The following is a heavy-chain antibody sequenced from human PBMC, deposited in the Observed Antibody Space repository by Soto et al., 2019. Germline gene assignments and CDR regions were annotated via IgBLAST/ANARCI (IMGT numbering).Heavy chain of an antibody. CDR2: IIPIFGTA. Sequence: QVQLVQSGAEVKKPGSSVKVSCKASGGTFSSYAISWVRQAPGQGLEWMGGIIPIFGTANYAQKFQGRVTITADESTSTAYMELSSLRSEDTAVYYCARPLGYDSSGSAVADAFDIWGQGTMVTVSS. CDR3: ARPLGYDSSGSAVADAFDI. V-gene: IGHV1-69*12. CDR1: GGTFSSYA. D-gene: IGHD3-22*01. J-gene: IGHJ3*02.